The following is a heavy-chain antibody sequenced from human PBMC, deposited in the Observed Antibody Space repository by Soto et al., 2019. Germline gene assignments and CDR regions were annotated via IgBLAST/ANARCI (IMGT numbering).Heavy chain of an antibody. J-gene: IGHJ5*02. Sequence: ESLKISCKGPGYSFTSSWICWVRQMPGKGLEWIGVIYPGDSDTRYSPSFQGQVTISVDKSISTAYLQWSSLKASDTAMYYCARHPLASYYYDSSGYYYVNHWFDPWGQGTLVTVSS. D-gene: IGHD3-22*01. V-gene: IGHV5-51*01. CDR3: ARHPLASYYYDSSGYYYVNHWFDP. CDR2: IYPGDSDT. CDR1: GYSFTSSW.